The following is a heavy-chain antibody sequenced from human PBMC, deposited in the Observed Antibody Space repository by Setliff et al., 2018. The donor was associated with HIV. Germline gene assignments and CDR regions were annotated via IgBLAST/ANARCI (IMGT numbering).Heavy chain of an antibody. Sequence: SETLSLTCAVSGGSITSSLYYWTWIRQHPGKGLEWIGYYYTSGSTNYNPSLKSRVTISVDTSKNQFSLKLSSVTAADTAVYYCAGCITGTTHWFDPWGQGTLVTVSS. J-gene: IGHJ5*02. V-gene: IGHV4-61*05. CDR3: AGCITGTTHWFDP. CDR1: GGSITSSLYY. D-gene: IGHD1-20*01. CDR2: YYTSGST.